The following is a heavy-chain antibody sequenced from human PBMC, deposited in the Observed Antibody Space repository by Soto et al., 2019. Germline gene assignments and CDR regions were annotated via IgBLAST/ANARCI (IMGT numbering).Heavy chain of an antibody. CDR2: ISGRGGST. CDR3: AKLGSRSQRDLGY. V-gene: IGHV3-23*01. D-gene: IGHD6-13*01. Sequence: EVQLLESGGGLVQPGGSLRLSCAASGFTFSSYAMSWVRQAPGKGLEWVSGISGRGGSTYYAESVKGRFTISRDNSKNTLYLQMNSLRAEDTAVYYCAKLGSRSQRDLGYWGQGTLVTVSS. J-gene: IGHJ4*02. CDR1: GFTFSSYA.